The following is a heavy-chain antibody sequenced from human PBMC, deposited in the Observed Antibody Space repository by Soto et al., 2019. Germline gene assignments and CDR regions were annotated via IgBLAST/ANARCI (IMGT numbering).Heavy chain of an antibody. J-gene: IGHJ4*02. Sequence: EVQLLDSGGGLVQPGGSLRLSCAASGFTFSSYAMNWVRQAPGEGLEWVSVISGSGDSTYYADSVKSRFTISRDNSKHARDLQRNSLRAEDTAVYYCTRRGPGSYFDYWGPATLVTVSS. CDR1: GFTFSSYA. D-gene: IGHD3-10*01. V-gene: IGHV3-23*01. CDR3: TRRGPGSYFDY. CDR2: ISGSGDST.